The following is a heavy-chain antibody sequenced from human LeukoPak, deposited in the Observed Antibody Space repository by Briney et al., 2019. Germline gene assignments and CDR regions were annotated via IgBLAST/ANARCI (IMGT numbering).Heavy chain of an antibody. V-gene: IGHV1-2*02. CDR1: GYTFTGYY. CDR3: ARDRNSGSSLDI. D-gene: IGHD6-6*01. Sequence: ASVKVSCRASGYTFTGYYIHWVRQAPGQGLEWMGWIYPYSGDTNYAQNFQGRVTMTRDTSISTAYMELSSLKSDDTAVYYCARDRNSGSSLDIWGQGTMLTVSS. J-gene: IGHJ3*02. CDR2: IYPYSGDT.